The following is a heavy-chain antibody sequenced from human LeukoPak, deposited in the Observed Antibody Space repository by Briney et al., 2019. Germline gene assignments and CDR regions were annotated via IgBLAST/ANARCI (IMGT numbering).Heavy chain of an antibody. CDR3: ARLEQWLGAEYFQH. V-gene: IGHV1-2*02. Sequence: ASVKVSCKASGYTFTGYYMHWVRQAPGQGLEWMGWINPNSGGTNYAQKFQGRVTMTRDTSISTACMELSRLRSDDTAVYYCARLEQWLGAEYFQHWGQGTLVTVSS. CDR1: GYTFTGYY. CDR2: INPNSGGT. D-gene: IGHD6-19*01. J-gene: IGHJ1*01.